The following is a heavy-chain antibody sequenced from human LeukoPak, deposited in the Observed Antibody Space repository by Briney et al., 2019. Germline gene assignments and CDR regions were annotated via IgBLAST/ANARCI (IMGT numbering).Heavy chain of an antibody. V-gene: IGHV4-39*01. D-gene: IGHD3-22*01. CDR3: ARQPTGIVVVISIRKRGYFDY. CDR2: IYYSGST. CDR1: GGSISSSSYY. Sequence: PSETLSLTCTVSGGSISSSSYYWGWIRQPPGKGLEWIGSIYYSGSTYYNPSLKSRVTISVDTSKNQFSLKLSSVTAADTAVYYCARQPTGIVVVISIRKRGYFDYWGQGTLVTVSS. J-gene: IGHJ4*02.